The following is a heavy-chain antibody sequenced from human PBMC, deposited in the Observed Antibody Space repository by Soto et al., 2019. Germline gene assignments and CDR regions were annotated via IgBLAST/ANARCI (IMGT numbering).Heavy chain of an antibody. V-gene: IGHV3-66*01. CDR1: GFTFSSYA. CDR2: IYISGDT. CDR3: ARNPSSRTAYGMDV. J-gene: IGHJ6*02. Sequence: GGSLRLSCAASGFTFSSYAMSWVRQAPGTGLEWVSVIYISGDTYYADSVKGRFTVSRDNSKNTLYLQMNSLRAEDTAVYYCARNPSSRTAYGMDVWGQGTTVTVSS.